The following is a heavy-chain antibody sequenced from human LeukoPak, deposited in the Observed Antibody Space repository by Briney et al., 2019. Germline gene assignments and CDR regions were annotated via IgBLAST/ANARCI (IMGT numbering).Heavy chain of an antibody. D-gene: IGHD6-19*01. CDR3: ARVGVAGAGTVGYFDY. CDR1: GFTVSSNY. Sequence: RGSLRLSCAASGFTVSSNYVSWVRQAPGKGPECVLGIYSGGSTYYADSVKGRFTISRDNSKNTLYLQMNSLRAEHTAVYYCARVGVAGAGTVGYFDYWGQGTLVTVSS. CDR2: IYSGGST. V-gene: IGHV3-66*01. J-gene: IGHJ4*02.